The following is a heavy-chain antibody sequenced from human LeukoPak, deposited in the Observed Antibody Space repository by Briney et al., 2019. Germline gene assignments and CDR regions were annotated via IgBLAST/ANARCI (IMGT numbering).Heavy chain of an antibody. CDR3: ARGREIWYGEPQGWFDP. CDR2: MNPNSGNT. D-gene: IGHD3-10*01. Sequence: ASVKVSCKASGYTFTSYDINWVRQATGQGLEWMRWMNPNSGNTGYAQKFQGRVTMTRNTSISTAYMELSSLRSEDTAVYYCARGREIWYGEPQGWFDPWGQGSLVTVSS. J-gene: IGHJ5*02. CDR1: GYTFTSYD. V-gene: IGHV1-8*01.